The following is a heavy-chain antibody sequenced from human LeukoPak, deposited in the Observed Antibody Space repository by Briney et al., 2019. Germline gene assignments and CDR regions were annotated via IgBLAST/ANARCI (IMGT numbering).Heavy chain of an antibody. CDR2: IYPNSGAT. CDR3: GTLLSNGPFDY. J-gene: IGHJ4*02. V-gene: IGHV1-2*02. CDR1: GYTFTGFY. Sequence: ASVKVSCKASGYTFTGFYMHWVRQAPGQGLEWMGYIYPNSGATKYAQKFQGRVTLTRDTSISTAYMDLSGLRSDDTAVYYCGTLLSNGPFDYWGQGSLVTVSS.